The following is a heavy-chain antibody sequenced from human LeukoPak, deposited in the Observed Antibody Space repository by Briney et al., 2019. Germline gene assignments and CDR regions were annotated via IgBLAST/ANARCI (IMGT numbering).Heavy chain of an antibody. Sequence: TGRSLRLSCAASGFTFSTYGMHWVRQAPGKGLEWVAVISYDGSNEDYADSVKGRFTISRDNTKNTPYLQMNSLRPEDTAVYYCAKDQDGSGWHIDYWGQGTLVTVSS. CDR2: ISYDGSNE. CDR1: GFTFSTYG. CDR3: AKDQDGSGWHIDY. D-gene: IGHD6-19*01. J-gene: IGHJ4*02. V-gene: IGHV3-30*18.